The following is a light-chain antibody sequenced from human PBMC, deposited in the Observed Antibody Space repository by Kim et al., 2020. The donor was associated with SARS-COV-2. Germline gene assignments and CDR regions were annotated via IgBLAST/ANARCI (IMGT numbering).Light chain of an antibody. CDR1: SSNVGTNT. J-gene: IGLJ3*02. Sequence: GQGVTISCSGSSSNVGTNTVTWYQQFPGTAPKLLIYSDNQRPSGVPDRFSGSKSGTSASLAISGLQSEDESDYYCATWDDSLKALVFGGGTKLTVL. CDR3: ATWDDSLKALV. CDR2: SDN. V-gene: IGLV1-44*01.